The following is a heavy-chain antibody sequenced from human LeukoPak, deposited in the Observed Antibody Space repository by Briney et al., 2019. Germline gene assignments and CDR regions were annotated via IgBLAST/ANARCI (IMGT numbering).Heavy chain of an antibody. Sequence: SSETLSLTCTVSGGSISNNDYYWSWIRQPPGKGLEWIGYIYYSGSTYYNLSLKSRLRISLDTSANQFSLNLRAVTAADTAVYYCARLGELPRAASTIPTFDSWGQGKLVIVSS. V-gene: IGHV4-30-4*08. CDR3: ARLGELPRAASTIPTFDS. CDR1: GGSISNNDYY. D-gene: IGHD3-16*01. CDR2: IYYSGST. J-gene: IGHJ4*02.